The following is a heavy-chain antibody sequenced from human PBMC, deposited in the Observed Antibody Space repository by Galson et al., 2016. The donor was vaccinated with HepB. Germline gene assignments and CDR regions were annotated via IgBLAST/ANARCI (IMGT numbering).Heavy chain of an antibody. V-gene: IGHV4-39*01. CDR2: ISYSGNT. J-gene: IGHJ3*02. D-gene: IGHD5-18*01. CDR1: GDSISRSSYY. Sequence: SETLSLTCTVSGDSISRSSYYWGWIRQPPGKGLGWIGTISYSGNTYYNPPLMGRVSISMDTSKNQFSLRLSSVTAADTAVYYCAGGKYTYGSFHTLDIWGQGTVVTVSS. CDR3: AGGKYTYGSFHTLDI.